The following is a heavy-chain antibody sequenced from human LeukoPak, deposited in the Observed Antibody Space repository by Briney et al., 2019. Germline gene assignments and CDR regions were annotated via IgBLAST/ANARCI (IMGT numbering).Heavy chain of an antibody. D-gene: IGHD2-8*01. CDR2: IKQAGSEK. Sequence: GGSLRLSCAASGFTFSNYYMSWVRQAPGKGLEWVANIKQAGSEKYYVDSVRGRFTISRDNAKNSLYLQMNSLRAEDTAVYYCARDTSGPGDWGQGTLVTVSS. CDR3: ARDTSGPGD. J-gene: IGHJ4*02. V-gene: IGHV3-7*01. CDR1: GFTFSNYY.